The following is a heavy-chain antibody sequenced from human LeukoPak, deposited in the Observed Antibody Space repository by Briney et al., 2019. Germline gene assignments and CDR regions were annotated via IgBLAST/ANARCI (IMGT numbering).Heavy chain of an antibody. CDR3: VRDNGDYYFDY. J-gene: IGHJ4*02. D-gene: IGHD4-17*01. Sequence: SETLSLTCTVSGGSISSGSYYWAWIRQPPGKGLEWIGSIYYSGNTYYNPSLKSRVTIFVDTSKNQFSLKLSSVTAADTAVHHCVRDNGDYYFDYWGQGTLVTVSS. CDR2: IYYSGNT. CDR1: GGSISSGSYY. V-gene: IGHV4-39*01.